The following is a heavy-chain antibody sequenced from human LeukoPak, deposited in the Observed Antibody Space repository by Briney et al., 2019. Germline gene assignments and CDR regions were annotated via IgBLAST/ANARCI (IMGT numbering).Heavy chain of an antibody. D-gene: IGHD6-13*01. V-gene: IGHV4-59*08. CDR1: GGSISSYY. Sequence: KPSETLSLTCTVSGGSISSYYWSWIRQPPGKGLEWIGYIYSSGSTNYNPSLKSRVTISVDTSKNQFSLKLSSVTAADTAVYYCARSIPGIAAAVTRWFDPWGQGTLVTVSS. CDR2: IYSSGST. CDR3: ARSIPGIAAAVTRWFDP. J-gene: IGHJ5*02.